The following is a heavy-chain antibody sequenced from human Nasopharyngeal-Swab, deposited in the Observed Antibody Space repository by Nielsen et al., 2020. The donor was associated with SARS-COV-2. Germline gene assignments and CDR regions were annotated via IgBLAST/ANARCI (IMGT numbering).Heavy chain of an antibody. V-gene: IGHV3-7*01. J-gene: IGHJ6*02. CDR2: IKQDGSEK. CDR3: ARAHYGGTYYYSYGMDV. D-gene: IGHD4-23*01. Sequence: GESLKISCAASGFTFSSYWMSWVRQAPGKGLEWVANIKQDGSEKYYVDSVKGRFTISGDNAKNSLYLQMNSLRAEDTAVYYCARAHYGGTYYYSYGMDVWGQGTTVTVSS. CDR1: GFTFSSYW.